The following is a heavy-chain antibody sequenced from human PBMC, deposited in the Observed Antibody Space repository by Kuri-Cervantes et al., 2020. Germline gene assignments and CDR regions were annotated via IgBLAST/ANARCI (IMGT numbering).Heavy chain of an antibody. Sequence: GESLKISCAASGFTFRNYGMNWVRQAPGKGLEWVSSISSSGSYIFYADSVKGRFTISRDNARNSLYLQMSSLRAEDTAVYYCARVAGGATLNAAYWGQGTLVTVSS. CDR1: GFTFRNYG. D-gene: IGHD1-26*01. CDR3: ARVAGGATLNAAY. V-gene: IGHV3-21*03. J-gene: IGHJ4*02. CDR2: ISSSGSYI.